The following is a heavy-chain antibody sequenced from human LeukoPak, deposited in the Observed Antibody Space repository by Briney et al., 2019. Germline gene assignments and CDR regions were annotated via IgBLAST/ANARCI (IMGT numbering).Heavy chain of an antibody. Sequence: GGSLRLSCAASGFTFDDYGMSWVRQAPGKGLEWVSGINWNGESTAYVDSVKGRFTISRDNAKNSLFLQMNSLRAEDTAFYYCAGGVYSGFDRWGQGTLVTVSS. CDR3: AGGVYSGFDR. J-gene: IGHJ4*02. CDR2: INWNGEST. V-gene: IGHV3-20*04. D-gene: IGHD5-12*01. CDR1: GFTFDDYG.